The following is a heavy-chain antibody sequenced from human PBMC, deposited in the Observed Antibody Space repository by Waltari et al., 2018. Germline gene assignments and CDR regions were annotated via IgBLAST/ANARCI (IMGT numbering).Heavy chain of an antibody. CDR2: RNPNSGNT. V-gene: IGHV1-8*03. CDR3: ARGGGDYGYYYYYMDV. CDR1: GYTFTSYD. J-gene: IGHJ6*03. D-gene: IGHD4-17*01. Sequence: QVQLVQSGAEVKKPGASVKVSCKASGYTFTSYDINWVRQATGQGLEWMGWRNPNSGNTGYAQKFQGRVTITRNTSISTAYMELSSLRSEDTAVYYCARGGGDYGYYYYYMDVWGKGTTVTVSS.